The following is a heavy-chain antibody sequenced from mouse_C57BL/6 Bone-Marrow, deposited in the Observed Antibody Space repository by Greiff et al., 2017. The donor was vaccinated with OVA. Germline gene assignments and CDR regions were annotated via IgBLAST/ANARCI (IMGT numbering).Heavy chain of an antibody. CDR1: GFNIKDDY. V-gene: IGHV14-4*01. D-gene: IGHD1-2*01. Sequence: EVKVVESGAELVRPGASVKLSCTASGFNIKDDYMHWVKQRPEQGLEWIGWIDPENGDTEYASKFQGKATITADTSSNTAYLQLSSLTSEDTAVYYCTTRLHARRFPYAMDYWGQGTSVTVSS. CDR2: IDPENGDT. CDR3: TTRLHARRFPYAMDY. J-gene: IGHJ4*01.